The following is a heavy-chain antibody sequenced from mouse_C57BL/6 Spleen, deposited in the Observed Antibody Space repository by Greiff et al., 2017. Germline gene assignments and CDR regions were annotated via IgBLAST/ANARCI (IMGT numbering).Heavy chain of an antibody. J-gene: IGHJ4*01. V-gene: IGHV1-64*01. CDR2: IHPNSGST. CDR3: AREGVLDY. Sequence: QVQLQQPGAELVKPGASVKLSCKASGYTFTSYWMHWVKQRPGQGLEWIGMIHPNSGSTNYNGQFKSKATLTVDKSSSTAYMQLGSLTAEDSAVYYCAREGVLDYWGQGTSVTVSS. CDR1: GYTFTSYW.